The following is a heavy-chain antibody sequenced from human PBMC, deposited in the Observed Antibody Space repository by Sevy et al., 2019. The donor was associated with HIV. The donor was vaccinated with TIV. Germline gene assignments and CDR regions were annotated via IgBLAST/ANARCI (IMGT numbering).Heavy chain of an antibody. CDR2: ISFMSNYI. CDR1: GFAFSNYN. J-gene: IGHJ6*02. D-gene: IGHD7-27*01. Sequence: GGSLRLSCAASGFAFSNYNMNWVRQAPGKGLEWVSFISFMSNYIYYGDSVKGRFTISRDNAKNSVYLQMNSLRAEDTAVYYCARGLVNWDGMDVWGQWTTVTVSS. CDR3: ARGLVNWDGMDV. V-gene: IGHV3-21*01.